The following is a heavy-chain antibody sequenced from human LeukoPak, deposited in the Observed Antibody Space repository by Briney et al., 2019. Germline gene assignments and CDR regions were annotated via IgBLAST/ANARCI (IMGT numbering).Heavy chain of an antibody. CDR2: INAGNGNI. CDR3: AREAEENYGSGSYEVGFDY. J-gene: IGHJ4*02. V-gene: IGHV1-3*01. Sequence: ASVKVSCKASGYTFTSYAMHWVRQAPGQRLEWMGWINAGNGNIKYSQKFQGRVTITRDTSASTAYMELSSLRSEDTAVYYCAREAEENYGSGSYEVGFDYWGQGTLVTVSS. CDR1: GYTFTSYA. D-gene: IGHD3-10*01.